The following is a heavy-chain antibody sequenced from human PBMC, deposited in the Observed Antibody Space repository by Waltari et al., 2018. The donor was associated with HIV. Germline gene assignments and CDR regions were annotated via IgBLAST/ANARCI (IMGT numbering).Heavy chain of an antibody. CDR3: ARQDIVVVPDAFDI. CDR1: GYTFTSYW. CDR2: IYPGDSDT. D-gene: IGHD2-2*01. V-gene: IGHV5-51*01. J-gene: IGHJ3*02. Sequence: EVQLVHSGAEVKKPGESLKISCKGSGYTFTSYWIGWVRQMPGKGLEWMGIIYPGDSDTTYRPSFQGQVTISADKSISTAYLQWSSLKASDTAMYYCARQDIVVVPDAFDIWGQGTMVTVSS.